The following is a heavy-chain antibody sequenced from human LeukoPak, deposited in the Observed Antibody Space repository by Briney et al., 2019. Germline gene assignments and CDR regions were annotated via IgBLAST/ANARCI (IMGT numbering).Heavy chain of an antibody. CDR1: GYTFTSYG. CDR3: ARTYGSGSPFDY. V-gene: IGHV1-18*01. Sequence: ASVKVSCKASGYTFTSYGISWVRQAPGQGLEWMGWISAYNGNTNYAQKLQGRVTMTTDKSTSTAYMELSSLRSEDTAVYYCARTYGSGSPFDYWGQGTLVTVSS. CDR2: ISAYNGNT. J-gene: IGHJ4*02. D-gene: IGHD3-10*01.